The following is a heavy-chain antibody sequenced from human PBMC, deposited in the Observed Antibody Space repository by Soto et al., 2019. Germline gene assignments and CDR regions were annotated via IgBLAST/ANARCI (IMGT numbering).Heavy chain of an antibody. CDR1: GYTFTSYG. CDR3: ARDSAVRGVIVYYYYYGMDV. Sequence: GASVKVSCKASGYTFTSYGISWVRQAPGQGLEWMGRISAYNGNTNYAQKLQGRVTMTTDTSTSTAYMELRSLRSDDTAVYYCARDSAVRGVIVYYYYYGMDVWGQGTTVTVSS. J-gene: IGHJ6*02. CDR2: ISAYNGNT. V-gene: IGHV1-18*01. D-gene: IGHD3-10*01.